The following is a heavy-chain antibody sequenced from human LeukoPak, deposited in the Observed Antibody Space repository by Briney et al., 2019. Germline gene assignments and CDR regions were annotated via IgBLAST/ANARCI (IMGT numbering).Heavy chain of an antibody. V-gene: IGHV4-34*01. D-gene: IGHD3-9*01. J-gene: IGHJ3*02. CDR1: GGSFSGYS. CDR2: INHRGST. Sequence: SETLSLTCAVYGGSFSGYSWTWIRQPPGKGLEWIGEINHRGSTNYNPSLESRVTISVDASKNQFSLKLRSVTAADTAIYYCARQGYDILTGYIDAFDIWGQGTMVTVSS. CDR3: ARQGYDILTGYIDAFDI.